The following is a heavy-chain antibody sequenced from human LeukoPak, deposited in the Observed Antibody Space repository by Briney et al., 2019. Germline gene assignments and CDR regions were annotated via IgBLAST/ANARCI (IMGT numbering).Heavy chain of an antibody. Sequence: SVKVSCKASGGTFSSYAISWVRQAPGQGLEWMGRIIPILGIANYAQKFQGRVTITADKSTSTAYMELSSLRSEDTAVYFCTTYSSGYYHFDYRGQGTLVTVSS. J-gene: IGHJ4*02. CDR1: GGTFSSYA. CDR2: IIPILGIA. V-gene: IGHV1-69*04. D-gene: IGHD3-22*01. CDR3: TTYSSGYYHFDY.